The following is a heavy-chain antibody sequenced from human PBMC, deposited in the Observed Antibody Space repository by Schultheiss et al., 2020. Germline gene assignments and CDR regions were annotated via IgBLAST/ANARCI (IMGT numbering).Heavy chain of an antibody. V-gene: IGHV3-66*02. Sequence: GGSLRLSCAASGFTVSSNYMSWVRQAPGKGLEWVSVIYSGGSTYYADSVKGRFTISRDNSKNTLYLQMNSLRAEDTAVYYCARDDGEMATIRGAFDIWGQGTMVTVSS. D-gene: IGHD5-24*01. CDR3: ARDDGEMATIRGAFDI. CDR1: GFTVSSNY. J-gene: IGHJ3*02. CDR2: IYSGGST.